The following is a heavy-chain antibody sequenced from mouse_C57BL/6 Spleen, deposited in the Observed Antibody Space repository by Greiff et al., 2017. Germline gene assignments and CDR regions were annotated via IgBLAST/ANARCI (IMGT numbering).Heavy chain of an antibody. Sequence: EVQVVESGGGLVQSGRSLRLSCATSGFTFSDFYMEWVRQAPGKGLEWIAASRNKANDYTTEYSASVKGRFIVSRDTSQSILYLQMNALRAEDTAIYYCARDARFHAMDYWGQGTSVTVSS. J-gene: IGHJ4*01. CDR1: GFTFSDFY. CDR3: ARDARFHAMDY. CDR2: SRNKANDYTT. V-gene: IGHV7-1*01.